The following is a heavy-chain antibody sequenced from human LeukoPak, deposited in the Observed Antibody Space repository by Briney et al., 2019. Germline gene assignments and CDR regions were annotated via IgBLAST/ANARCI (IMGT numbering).Heavy chain of an antibody. CDR2: IYPDDSDT. CDR3: ARHGHCTNGVCYSNYYYYMVV. V-gene: IGHV5-51*01. J-gene: IGHJ6*03. D-gene: IGHD2-8*01. CDR1: GYSFTSYW. Sequence: GESLKISCKGSGYSFTSYWIGWVRQMPGKGLEWMGIIYPDDSDTRYSPSFEGQVIISVDKSISTAYLQWSSLKASDTATYYCARHGHCTNGVCYSNYYYYMVVWGKETTVTVSS.